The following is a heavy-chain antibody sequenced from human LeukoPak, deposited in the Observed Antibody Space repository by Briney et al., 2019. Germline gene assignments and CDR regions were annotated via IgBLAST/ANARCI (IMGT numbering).Heavy chain of an antibody. CDR2: ISYDGSNT. J-gene: IGHJ3*02. Sequence: QPGGSLRLSCVASGFTFSNYAMHWVRQAPGKGLEWVALISYDGSNTYYADSVKGRFTISRDNSRNTLYLQMDSLRAEDTAVYYCARDRAYLGAFDIWGQGTMVTVSS. CDR1: GFTFSNYA. CDR3: ARDRAYLGAFDI. D-gene: IGHD3-16*01. V-gene: IGHV3-30-3*01.